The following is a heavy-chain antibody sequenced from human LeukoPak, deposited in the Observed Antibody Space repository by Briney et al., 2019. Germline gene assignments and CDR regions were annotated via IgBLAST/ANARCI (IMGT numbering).Heavy chain of an antibody. V-gene: IGHV1-2*02. Sequence: ASVKVSCKASGYTFTGYYMHWVRQAPGQGLEWMGWINPNSGGTNYAQKFQGRVTMTRDTSISTAYMELSRLRSDDTAVYYCARDSAADIVVVPAAIGHMDVWGKGNTVPVSS. D-gene: IGHD2-2*01. CDR2: INPNSGGT. CDR3: ARDSAADIVVVPAAIGHMDV. J-gene: IGHJ6*03. CDR1: GYTFTGYY.